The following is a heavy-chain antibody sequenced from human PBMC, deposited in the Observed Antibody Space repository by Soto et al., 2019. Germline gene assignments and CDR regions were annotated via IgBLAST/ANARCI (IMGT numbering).Heavy chain of an antibody. V-gene: IGHV3-53*04. CDR3: ARAKSGYDSAFDY. D-gene: IGHD5-12*01. J-gene: IGHJ4*02. CDR2: IYSGGST. CDR1: GFTVSSNY. Sequence: GGSLRLSCAASGFTVSSNYMSWVRQAPGKGLEWVSVIYSGGSTYYADSVKGRFTISRHNSKNTLYLQMNSLRAEDTAVYYCARAKSGYDSAFDYWGQGTLVTVSS.